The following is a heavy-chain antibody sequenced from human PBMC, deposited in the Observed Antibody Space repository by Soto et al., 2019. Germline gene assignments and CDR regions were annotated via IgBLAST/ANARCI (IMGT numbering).Heavy chain of an antibody. CDR1: GGAFGSYA. V-gene: IGHV1-69*13. CDR3: ATEAPYCTSATCPKSYDMDV. CDR2: IIPILNSP. Sequence: SVKVWSRASGGAFGSYAITWVRRAPVQGLEWVGGIIPILNSPAYAQKFKARVVITADEITNAAYMELNSLRFDDTAVYYCATEAPYCTSATCPKSYDMDVWGQGTTVTV. J-gene: IGHJ6*02. D-gene: IGHD2-2*01.